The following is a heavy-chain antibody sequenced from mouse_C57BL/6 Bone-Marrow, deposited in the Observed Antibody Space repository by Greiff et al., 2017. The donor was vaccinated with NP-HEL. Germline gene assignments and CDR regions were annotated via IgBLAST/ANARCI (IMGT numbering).Heavy chain of an antibody. CDR3: TGGGYPWFAY. V-gene: IGHV14-4*01. CDR2: IDPENGDT. Sequence: EVQLQQSGAELVRPGASVKLSCTASGFNIKDDYMHWVKQRPEQGLEWIGWIDPENGDTEYASKFQGKATITADTSSNTAYLQLSSLTSEDTAVDYGTGGGYPWFAYWGQGTLVTVSA. J-gene: IGHJ3*01. D-gene: IGHD1-1*02. CDR1: GFNIKDDY.